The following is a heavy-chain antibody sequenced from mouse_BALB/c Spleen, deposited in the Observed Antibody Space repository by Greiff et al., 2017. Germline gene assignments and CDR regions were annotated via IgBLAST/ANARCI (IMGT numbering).Heavy chain of an antibody. Sequence: EVKLMESGGGLVQPGGSMKLSCVASGFTFSNYWMNWVRQSPEKGLEWVAEIRLKSNNYATHYAESVKGRFTISRDDSKSSVYLQMNNLRAEDTGIYYCTRPLYYGYDGPTGFAYWGQGTLVTVSA. D-gene: IGHD2-2*01. CDR1: GFTFSNYW. CDR3: TRPLYYGYDGPTGFAY. J-gene: IGHJ3*01. V-gene: IGHV6-6*02. CDR2: IRLKSNNYAT.